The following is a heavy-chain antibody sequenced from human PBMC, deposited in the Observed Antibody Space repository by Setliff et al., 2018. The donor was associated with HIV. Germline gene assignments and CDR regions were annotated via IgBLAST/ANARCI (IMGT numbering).Heavy chain of an antibody. J-gene: IGHJ4*02. V-gene: IGHV4-38-2*01. D-gene: IGHD3-22*01. CDR1: GYSISSGYY. CDR3: ARQGVWVHESSGYYFGHFDY. Sequence: LSLTCAVSGYSISSGYYWGWCRQPPGKGLEWIGNIYHSGSTYYNPSLKSRVPISVDTSKNQFSLKLSSVTAADTAVYYCARQGVWVHESSGYYFGHFDYWGQGTLVTVSS. CDR2: IYHSGST.